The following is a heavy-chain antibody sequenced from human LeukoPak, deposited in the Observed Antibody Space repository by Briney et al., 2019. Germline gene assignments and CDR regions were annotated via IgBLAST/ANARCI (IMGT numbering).Heavy chain of an antibody. CDR2: ISYDGSNK. D-gene: IGHD4-17*01. CDR3: AKSTTVTQRGYFDY. Sequence: GSLRLSCAASGFTFSSYGMHWVRQAPAEGLEWVAIISYDGSNKYYADSVKGRFTISRDNSKNTLYLQMNSLRAEDTAVYYCAKSTTVTQRGYFDYWGQGTLVTVSS. V-gene: IGHV3-30*18. CDR1: GFTFSSYG. J-gene: IGHJ4*02.